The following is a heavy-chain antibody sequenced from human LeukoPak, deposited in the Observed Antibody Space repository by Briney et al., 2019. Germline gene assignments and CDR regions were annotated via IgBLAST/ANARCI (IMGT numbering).Heavy chain of an antibody. CDR1: GFTFSSYS. CDR2: ISSSSSYI. D-gene: IGHD3-22*01. Sequence: GGSLRLSCAASGFTFSSYSMNWVRQAPGKGLEWVSSISSSSSYIYYADSVKGRFTISRDNAKNSVYLQMNSLRAEDTAMYYCARWYDYDSKGYSYYFDYWGQGTLVAVSS. V-gene: IGHV3-21*01. J-gene: IGHJ4*02. CDR3: ARWYDYDSKGYSYYFDY.